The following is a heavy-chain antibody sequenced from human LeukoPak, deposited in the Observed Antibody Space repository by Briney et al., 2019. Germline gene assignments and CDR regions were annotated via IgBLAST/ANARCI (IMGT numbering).Heavy chain of an antibody. Sequence: WGFLRFSCAAYGFTFCSYSMNWVRPAPGQGLEGGSYLSGSSITIYYAYSVKGRFTISSDNGKNSLYLQMIRLEAEATAEYYCATSAVAGYYSWGQGTLVTVSS. D-gene: IGHD3-9*01. CDR3: ATSAVAGYYS. V-gene: IGHV3-48*01. J-gene: IGHJ5*02. CDR2: LSGSSITI. CDR1: GFTFCSYS.